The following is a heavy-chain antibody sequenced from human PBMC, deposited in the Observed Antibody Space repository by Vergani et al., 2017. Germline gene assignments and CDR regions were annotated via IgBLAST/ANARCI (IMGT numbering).Heavy chain of an antibody. V-gene: IGHV1-69*13. CDR2: IITFFGTT. Sequence: QVQLVQSGAEVKKPGSSVKVSCKASGGPFKNSAFSWVRQVPGQGLEWMGRIITFFGTTDYAQKFQGRFTIIADEFTKTVDMQLSNLRSEDTAVYYCARDQSITMVRGVVYGMDVWGQGTTVTVSS. CDR3: ARDQSITMVRGVVYGMDV. J-gene: IGHJ6*02. D-gene: IGHD3-10*01. CDR1: GGPFKNSA.